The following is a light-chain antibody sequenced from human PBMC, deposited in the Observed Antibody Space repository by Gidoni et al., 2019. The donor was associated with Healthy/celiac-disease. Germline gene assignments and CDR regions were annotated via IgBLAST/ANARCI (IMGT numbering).Light chain of an antibody. CDR1: KLGDKY. J-gene: IGLJ2*01. CDR3: QAWDSSTYVV. Sequence: SYELTQPPSVSVSPGQTASITCSGDKLGDKYACWYQHKPGQSPALVIYQDSKRPSGIPERFSGSNSGNTATLTISGTQAMDEADYYCQAWDSSTYVVFGGGTKLTVL. V-gene: IGLV3-1*01. CDR2: QDS.